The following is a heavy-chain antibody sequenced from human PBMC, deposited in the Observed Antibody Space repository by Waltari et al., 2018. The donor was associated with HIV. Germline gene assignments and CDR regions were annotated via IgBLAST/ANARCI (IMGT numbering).Heavy chain of an antibody. V-gene: IGHV4-39*01. CDR2: IYYSGST. CDR1: GGSISSRSYY. Sequence: HLQLQESGPGLVKPSETLSLTCTVSGGSISSRSYYWGWIRLPPGKGLEWIGSIYYSGSTYYNPSLKSRVTISVDTSKNQFSLKLSSVTAADTAVYYCARQLRPGHYYYYYGMDVWGQGTTVTVSS. D-gene: IGHD4-17*01. CDR3: ARQLRPGHYYYYYGMDV. J-gene: IGHJ6*02.